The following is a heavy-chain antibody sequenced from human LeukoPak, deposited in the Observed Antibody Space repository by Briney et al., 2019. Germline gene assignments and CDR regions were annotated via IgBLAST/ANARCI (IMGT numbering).Heavy chain of an antibody. CDR1: GYTFTSYG. Sequence: ASVKVSCKASGYTFTSYGVSWVRQAPGQGLEWMGWMSVSNGNTNYAQKLQGRVTMTTDTSTSTAYMELRSLRSDDTAVYYCARVSPGTTDYFDYWGQGTLVTVSS. D-gene: IGHD1-1*01. V-gene: IGHV1-18*01. CDR2: MSVSNGNT. CDR3: ARVSPGTTDYFDY. J-gene: IGHJ4*02.